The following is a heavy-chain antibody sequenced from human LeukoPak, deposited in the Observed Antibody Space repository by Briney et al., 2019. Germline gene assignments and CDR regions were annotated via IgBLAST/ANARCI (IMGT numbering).Heavy chain of an antibody. CDR1: GFTVSSNY. J-gene: IGHJ3*01. D-gene: IGHD6-13*01. CDR3: ARDGAAAGTFSPYAFDV. V-gene: IGHV3-66*01. Sequence: GGSLRLSCAASGFTVSSNYMSWVRQAPGKGLKWVSVIYSGGSTYYADSVKGRFTISRDNSKNTLYLQMNSLRAEDTAVYYCARDGAAAGTFSPYAFDVWGQGTMVTVSS. CDR2: IYSGGST.